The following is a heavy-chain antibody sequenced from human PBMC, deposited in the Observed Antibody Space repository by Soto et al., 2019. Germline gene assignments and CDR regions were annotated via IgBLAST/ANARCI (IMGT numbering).Heavy chain of an antibody. CDR3: AKGSYPGIYSDFDY. V-gene: IGHV3-30*04. Sequence: PGRSMRLSGAPSALTLSSYSIHCVRQAPGKGLEWVAIISNDGSDKSYADSVKGRFTISKDNSENTLYLQMNSLRAEDAAVYYCAKGSYPGIYSDFDYWGQGALVTVSS. CDR1: ALTLSSYS. CDR2: ISNDGSDK. J-gene: IGHJ4*02. D-gene: IGHD1-26*01.